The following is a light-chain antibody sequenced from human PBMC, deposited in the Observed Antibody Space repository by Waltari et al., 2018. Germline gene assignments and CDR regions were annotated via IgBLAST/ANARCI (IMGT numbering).Light chain of an antibody. V-gene: IGKV3-20*01. CDR3: QQYGSSPPWT. CDR2: GAS. Sequence: EIVLTQSPGTLSLSSGERATLSCRASHSVSSSYLAWYQQKPGQAPRRLIYGASSRATGIPDRISGSRSGTDFTLTSSRLEPEDFAVYYCQQYGSSPPWTYGQGTKVEIK. CDR1: HSVSSSY. J-gene: IGKJ1*01.